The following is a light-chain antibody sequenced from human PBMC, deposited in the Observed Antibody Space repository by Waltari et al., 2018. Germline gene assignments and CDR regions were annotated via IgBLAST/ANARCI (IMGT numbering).Light chain of an antibody. Sequence: DIQMTQSPSSLSASVGDTVTITCQANHDISDSLNWYQQKPGKAPNLLISDASHLEAGVPSRFSGSGYGTDFTFTISSLQPEDFATYYCQQHDNPPFTFGQGTKLEIK. V-gene: IGKV1-33*01. CDR3: QQHDNPPFT. CDR1: HDISDS. CDR2: DAS. J-gene: IGKJ2*01.